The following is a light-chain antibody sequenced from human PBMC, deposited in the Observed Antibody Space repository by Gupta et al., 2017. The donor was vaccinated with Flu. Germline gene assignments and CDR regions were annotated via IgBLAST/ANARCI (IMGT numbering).Light chain of an antibody. CDR2: KAS. V-gene: IGKV1-5*03. CDR1: QTIDDS. Sequence: DIQMTQSPATLSAFVGDRVTITCRASQTIDDSLAWYQQKPGKPPKVLIYKASRLQSGVPSRFSGSGSGTEFALTISSLQPDDFATYYCLQYKNDSWLSFGQGTKVEIK. CDR3: LQYKNDSWLS. J-gene: IGKJ2*03.